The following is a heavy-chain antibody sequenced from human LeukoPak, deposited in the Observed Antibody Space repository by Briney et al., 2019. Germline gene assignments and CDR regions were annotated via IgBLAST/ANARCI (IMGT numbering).Heavy chain of an antibody. CDR1: GGSVSGSY. V-gene: IGHV4-59*02. CDR3: ARGIESYGDYGY. J-gene: IGHJ4*02. D-gene: IGHD4-17*01. Sequence: SETLSLTCTVSGGSVSGSYWSWIRQPPGKGLEWIAYMYNSGSTNYNPSLKSRVTISIDTSKNQFSLKLSSLTAADTAVYYCARGIESYGDYGYWGQGILVTVSS. CDR2: MYNSGST.